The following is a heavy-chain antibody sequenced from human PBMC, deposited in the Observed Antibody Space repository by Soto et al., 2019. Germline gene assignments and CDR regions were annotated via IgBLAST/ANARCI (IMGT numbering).Heavy chain of an antibody. D-gene: IGHD4-4*01. CDR3: AKDHSNFYYYYGMDV. J-gene: IGHJ6*02. CDR1: GFTFSSYA. V-gene: IGHV3-23*01. Sequence: GGSLRLSCAASGFTFSSYAMSWVRQAPGKGLEWVSAISGSGGSTYYADSVKGRFTISRDNSKNTLYLQMNSLRAEDTAVYYCAKDHSNFYYYYGMDVWGQGTTVTAP. CDR2: ISGSGGST.